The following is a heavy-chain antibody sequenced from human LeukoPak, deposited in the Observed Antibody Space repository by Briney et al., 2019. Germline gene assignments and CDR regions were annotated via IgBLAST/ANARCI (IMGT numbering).Heavy chain of an antibody. CDR2: IWYDGSNK. CDR1: GFTFSSYG. D-gene: IGHD4-17*01. V-gene: IGHV3-30*02. Sequence: PGGSLRLSCAASGFTFSSYGMHWVRQAPGKGLEWVAVIWYDGSNKYYADSVKGRFTISRDNSKNTLYLQMNSLRAEDTAVYYCATYGDYGGWYFDLWGRGTLVTVSS. CDR3: ATYGDYGGWYFDL. J-gene: IGHJ2*01.